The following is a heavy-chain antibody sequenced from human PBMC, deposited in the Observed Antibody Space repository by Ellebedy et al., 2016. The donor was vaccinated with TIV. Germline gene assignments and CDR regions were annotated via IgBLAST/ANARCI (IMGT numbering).Heavy chain of an antibody. CDR1: GFTFSSYA. Sequence: GGSLRLXXGASGFTFSSYAMSWVRQAPGKGLEWVSVIYRGGTTHYADSVKGRFTISRDNSKNTLYLQMNSLRAEDTAVYYCASALQDFDFWGQGTLVTVSS. V-gene: IGHV3-66*01. D-gene: IGHD5-24*01. CDR3: ASALQDFDF. CDR2: IYRGGTT. J-gene: IGHJ4*02.